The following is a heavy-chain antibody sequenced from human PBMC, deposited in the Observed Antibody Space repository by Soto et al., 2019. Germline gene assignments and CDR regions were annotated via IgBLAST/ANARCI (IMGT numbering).Heavy chain of an antibody. J-gene: IGHJ3*02. D-gene: IGHD3-3*01. CDR2: INPATGAA. Sequence: QLHLVQSGAVVKKPGASVTVSCSASGYPVTAYYMHWVRQAPGRGLEWMGGINPATGAAKYTQTFQGRVTRPRDRSTGTVFMELSGLTSEDTAVFYWARGGGVGVAGSAAFDMWGQGTLVTVSS. CDR3: ARGGGVGVAGSAAFDM. V-gene: IGHV1-2*02. CDR1: GYPVTAYY.